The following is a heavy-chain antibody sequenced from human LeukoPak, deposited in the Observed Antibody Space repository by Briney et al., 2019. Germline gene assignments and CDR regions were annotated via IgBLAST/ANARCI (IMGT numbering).Heavy chain of an antibody. V-gene: IGHV1-69*04. D-gene: IGHD3-9*01. Sequence: SVTVSCTASGGTFSSYAISWVRQAPGQGLEWMGRIIPILGIANYAQKFQGRVTITADKSTSTAYMELSSLRSEDTAVYYCARGEVYDILTAYGMDGWGQGTTVTVSS. CDR2: IIPILGIA. CDR1: GGTFSSYA. J-gene: IGHJ6*02. CDR3: ARGEVYDILTAYGMDG.